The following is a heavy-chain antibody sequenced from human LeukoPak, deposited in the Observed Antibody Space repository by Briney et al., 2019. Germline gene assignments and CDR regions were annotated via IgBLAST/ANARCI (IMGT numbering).Heavy chain of an antibody. CDR2: IYYSGST. CDR3: ARINGVSSDAFDI. D-gene: IGHD2-8*01. V-gene: IGHV4-39*01. CDR1: GGSISSSSYY. J-gene: IGHJ3*02. Sequence: SETLSLTCTVSGGSISSSSYYWGWIRQPPGKGLEWIGSIYYSGSTYYNPSLKSRVTISVDTSRNQFSLKLSSVTAADTAVYYCARINGVSSDAFDIWGQGTMVTVSS.